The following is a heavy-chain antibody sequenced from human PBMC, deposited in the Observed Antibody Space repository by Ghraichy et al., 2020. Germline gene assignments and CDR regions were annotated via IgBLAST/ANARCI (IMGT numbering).Heavy chain of an antibody. V-gene: IGHV3-11*06. CDR2: MSSSSSFT. CDR1: GFTFSDYY. J-gene: IGHJ4*02. CDR3: ARYRKGPSGYDALR. Sequence: GASLNISCAASGFTFSDYYMSWIRQAPGKGLEWISYMSSSSSFTSYAESVKGRFNISRDNAKNSVYLQMSSLRVEDTAVYYCARYRKGPSGYDALRWGQGTLVTVSS. D-gene: IGHD5-12*01.